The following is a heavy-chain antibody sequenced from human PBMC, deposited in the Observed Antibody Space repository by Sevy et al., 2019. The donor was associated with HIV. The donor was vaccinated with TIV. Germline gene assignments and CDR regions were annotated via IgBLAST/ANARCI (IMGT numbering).Heavy chain of an antibody. CDR1: GYTFTGYY. D-gene: IGHD6-13*01. CDR2: INPNSGGT. J-gene: IGHJ4*02. Sequence: ASVKVSSKASGYTFTGYYMHWVRQAPGQGLEWMGWINPNSGGTNYAQKFQGRVTMTRDTSISTAYMELSRLRSDDTAVYYCARGQQLVTKELYWGQGTLVTVSS. CDR3: ARGQQLVTKELY. V-gene: IGHV1-2*02.